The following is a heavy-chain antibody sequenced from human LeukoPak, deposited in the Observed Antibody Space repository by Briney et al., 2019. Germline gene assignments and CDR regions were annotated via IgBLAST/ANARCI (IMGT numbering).Heavy chain of an antibody. CDR2: MNPNSGKT. CDR1: GYTFTSYE. J-gene: IGHJ3*02. Sequence: AAVKVSCQACGYTFTSYEINWLGPPTGQGLDWMGWMNPNSGKTRYAHKFQGRVTMTRNTSIKPAYMEPSSLRSQGTAGYFCAMQRAEYGVYSAFDIWGQGTMVTVSS. CDR3: AMQRAEYGVYSAFDI. V-gene: IGHV1-8*01. D-gene: IGHD4-17*01.